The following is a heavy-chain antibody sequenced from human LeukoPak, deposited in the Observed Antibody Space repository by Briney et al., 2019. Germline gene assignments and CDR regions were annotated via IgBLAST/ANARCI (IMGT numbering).Heavy chain of an antibody. J-gene: IGHJ5*02. CDR1: GYTFTSYG. CDR3: ARHRNMVRGVNNWFDP. Sequence: ASVKVSCKASGYTFTSYGISWVRQAPGQGLEWMGWISAYNGNKNYAQKLQGRVTMTTDTSTSTAYMELRSLRSDDTAVYYCARHRNMVRGVNNWFDPWGQGTLVTVSS. CDR2: ISAYNGNK. V-gene: IGHV1-18*04. D-gene: IGHD3-10*01.